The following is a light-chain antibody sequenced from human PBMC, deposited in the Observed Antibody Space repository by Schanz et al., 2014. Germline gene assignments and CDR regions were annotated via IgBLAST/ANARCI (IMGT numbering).Light chain of an antibody. CDR2: DVS. V-gene: IGLV2-14*01. Sequence: QSALTQPASVSGSPGQSITISCTGTSSDVGGYNYVSWYQQHPGKAPKLMIYDVSNRPSGVSNRFSGSKSGNTASLTVSGLQAEDEADYYCCSYAGTTTVNWVFGGGTQLTVL. J-gene: IGLJ3*02. CDR1: SSDVGGYNY. CDR3: CSYAGTTTVNWV.